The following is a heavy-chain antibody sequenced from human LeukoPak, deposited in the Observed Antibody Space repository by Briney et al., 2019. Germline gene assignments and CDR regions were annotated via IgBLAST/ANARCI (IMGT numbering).Heavy chain of an antibody. Sequence: SVKVSCKAFGGTFSNYAISWVRQAPGQGLEWMGGIIPIFGTANYAQKFQGRVTITTDESTSTAYMELSSLRSEDTAVYYCATGSSLLQGYFDYWGQGTLVTVSS. V-gene: IGHV1-69*05. CDR1: GGTFSNYA. D-gene: IGHD3-10*01. CDR3: ATGSSLLQGYFDY. J-gene: IGHJ4*02. CDR2: IIPIFGTA.